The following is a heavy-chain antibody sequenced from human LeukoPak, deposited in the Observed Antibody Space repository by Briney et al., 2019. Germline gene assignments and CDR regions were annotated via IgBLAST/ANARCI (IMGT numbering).Heavy chain of an antibody. D-gene: IGHD1-26*01. Sequence: GGSLRLSCAASGFTVSTDHMSWVRQAPGKGLEWVAVSYSGGSRYHAESVKGRFTISRGNSKNMLYLQMNSLRAEDTAVYYCARVWELSFDYWGQGTLVTVSS. V-gene: IGHV3-53*01. CDR2: SYSGGSR. CDR3: ARVWELSFDY. CDR1: GFTVSTDH. J-gene: IGHJ4*02.